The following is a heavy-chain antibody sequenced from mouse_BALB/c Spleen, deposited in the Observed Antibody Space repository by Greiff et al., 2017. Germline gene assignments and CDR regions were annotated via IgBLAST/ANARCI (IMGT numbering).Heavy chain of an antibody. Sequence: EVQGVESGGGLVKPGGSLKLSCAASGFTFSSYAMSWVRQTPEKRLEWVASISSGGSTYYPDSVKGRFTISRDNARNILYLQMSSLRSEDTAMYYCARSFSYYDNYDVAYWGQGTLVTVSA. D-gene: IGHD2-10*01. V-gene: IGHV5-6-5*01. J-gene: IGHJ3*01. CDR3: ARSFSYYDNYDVAY. CDR2: ISSGGST. CDR1: GFTFSSYA.